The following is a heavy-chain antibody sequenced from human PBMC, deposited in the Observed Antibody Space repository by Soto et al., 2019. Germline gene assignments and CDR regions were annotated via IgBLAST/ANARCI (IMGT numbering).Heavy chain of an antibody. V-gene: IGHV1-18*01. J-gene: IGHJ4*02. Sequence: ASVKVSCKASGYTFTSYGISWVRQAPGQGLEWMGWISAYNGNTNYAQKLQGRVTMTTDTSTSTAYMELRSLRSDDTAVYYCATRPPGGWAGVFDYWSRGTLVTVSS. CDR3: ATRPPGGWAGVFDY. CDR2: ISAYNGNT. D-gene: IGHD1-26*01. CDR1: GYTFTSYG.